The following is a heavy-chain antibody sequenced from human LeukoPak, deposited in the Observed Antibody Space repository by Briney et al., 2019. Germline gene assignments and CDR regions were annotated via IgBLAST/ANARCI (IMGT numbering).Heavy chain of an antibody. Sequence: PGGSLRLSCAASGFTFSDYYMNWVRQAPGKGLEWVSSIGPTGTDRYYADSVRGRFTISRDNAKNSMYLQMDSLRDEDTAVYYCATETIGRHYDYWGQGTLLTVSS. J-gene: IGHJ4*02. CDR3: ATETIGRHYDY. V-gene: IGHV3-69-1*02. CDR2: IGPTGTDR. CDR1: GFTFSDYY. D-gene: IGHD1-14*01.